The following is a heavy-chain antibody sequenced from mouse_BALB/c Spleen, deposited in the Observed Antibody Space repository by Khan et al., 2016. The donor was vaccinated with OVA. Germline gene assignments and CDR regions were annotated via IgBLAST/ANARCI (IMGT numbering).Heavy chain of an antibody. CDR3: SRDRIDY. Sequence: VELVESGAEQAKPGASVKMSCKTSGYTFSSYWMHWVKQRPGQGLEWIGYINPTSGYTEYNEKFKDKATLSADKSSSTAYMQLTSLTSEDSSVYYWSRDRIDYRGQGTTLTVSS. CDR1: GYTFSSYW. J-gene: IGHJ2*01. V-gene: IGHV1-7*01. CDR2: INPTSGYT.